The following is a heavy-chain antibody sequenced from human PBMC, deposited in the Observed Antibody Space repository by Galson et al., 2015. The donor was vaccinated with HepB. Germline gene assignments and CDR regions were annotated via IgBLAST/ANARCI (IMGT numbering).Heavy chain of an antibody. CDR2: IRSKATNHAA. J-gene: IGHJ4*02. D-gene: IGHD6-13*01. CDR3: VRSGDFSGYSSR. V-gene: IGHV3-73*01. Sequence: SLRLSCAASGFTFSGSAIHWVRQASGRGPEWIGHIRSKATNHAALYVPSLKGGFTISRDDSKNMAYLHMRSLKTDDTAVYYCVRSGDFSGYSSRWGQGTLVTVSS. CDR1: GFTFSGSA.